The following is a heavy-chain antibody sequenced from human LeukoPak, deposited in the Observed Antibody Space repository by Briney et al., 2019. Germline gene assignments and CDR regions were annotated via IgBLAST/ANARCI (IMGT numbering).Heavy chain of an antibody. J-gene: IGHJ3*02. CDR2: IYTSGST. V-gene: IGHV4-4*09. CDR1: GGSISSYY. CDR3: ARSDSLLWDAFDI. D-gene: IGHD3-22*01. Sequence: SETLSLTCTVSGGSISSYYWSWIRQPPGKGLEWIGYIYTSGSTNYNPSLKSRVTISVDTSKNQFSPKLSSVTAADTAVYYCARSDSLLWDAFDIWGQGTMVTVSS.